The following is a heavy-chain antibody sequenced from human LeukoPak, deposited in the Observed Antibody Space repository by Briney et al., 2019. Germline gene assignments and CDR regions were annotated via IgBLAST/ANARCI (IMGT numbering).Heavy chain of an antibody. Sequence: GGSLRLSCAASGFTFSSYSMNWVRQAPGKGLEWVSSISSSSSYIYYADSLKGRCTISRDNAKNSLYLQMNSLRAEDTAVYYCARSYCSSTSCYAFDIWGQGTMVTVSS. D-gene: IGHD2-2*01. CDR1: GFTFSSYS. CDR2: ISSSSSYI. J-gene: IGHJ3*02. CDR3: ARSYCSSTSCYAFDI. V-gene: IGHV3-21*01.